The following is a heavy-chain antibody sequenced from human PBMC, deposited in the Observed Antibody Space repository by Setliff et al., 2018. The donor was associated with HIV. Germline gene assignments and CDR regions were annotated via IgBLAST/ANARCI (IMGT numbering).Heavy chain of an antibody. CDR1: GFTFSTYS. CDR2: ISSSSRSK. J-gene: IGHJ6*03. CDR3: ARKVWDYDILTGYSYYYYMDV. V-gene: IGHV3-21*04. Sequence: GGSLRLSCEASGFTFSTYSMNWVRQAPGKGLEWVSSISSSSRSKYYADSVKGRFTISRDNAKNSLYLQMNSLRAEDTAVYYCARKVWDYDILTGYSYYYYMDVWGKGTTVTVSS. D-gene: IGHD3-9*01.